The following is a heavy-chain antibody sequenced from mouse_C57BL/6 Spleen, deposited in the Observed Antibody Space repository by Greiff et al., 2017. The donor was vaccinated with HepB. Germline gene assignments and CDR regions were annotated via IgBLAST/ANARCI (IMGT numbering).Heavy chain of an antibody. CDR3: ARRYDYDGYYFDY. J-gene: IGHJ2*01. D-gene: IGHD2-4*01. CDR1: GFTFSSYG. Sequence: EVKLVESGGDLVKPGGSLKLSCAASGFTFSSYGMSWVRQTPDKRLEWVATISSGGSYTYYPDSVKGRFTISRDNAKNTLYLQMSSLKSEDTAMYYCARRYDYDGYYFDYWGQGTTLTVSS. CDR2: ISSGGSYT. V-gene: IGHV5-6*02.